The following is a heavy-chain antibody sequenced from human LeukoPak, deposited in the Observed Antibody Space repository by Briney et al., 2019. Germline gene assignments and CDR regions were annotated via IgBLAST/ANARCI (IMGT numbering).Heavy chain of an antibody. J-gene: IGHJ3*02. CDR2: ISGSGGST. V-gene: IGHV3-23*01. CDR1: GFTFSSYA. Sequence: GSLSLSCAASGFTFSSYAVSWVRQAPGKGLEWVSAISGSGGSTYYADSVKGRFTISRDNSKNTLYLQMNSLRAEDTAVYYCAKEDNGDYDAFDIWGQGTMVTVSS. D-gene: IGHD4-17*01. CDR3: AKEDNGDYDAFDI.